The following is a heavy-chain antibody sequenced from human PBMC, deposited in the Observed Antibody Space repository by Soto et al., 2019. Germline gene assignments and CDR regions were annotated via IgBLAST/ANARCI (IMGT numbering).Heavy chain of an antibody. V-gene: IGHV5-51*01. D-gene: IGHD1-20*01. CDR3: ARRPGITGISDPFDY. J-gene: IGHJ4*02. CDR2: IYPGDSDT. Sequence: PGESLKISCQGSGYSFPGYWIAWVRRMPGKGLEWMGVIYPGDSDTRYSPSFQGQVTISADKSISTAYLQWTSLKASDTAIYYCARRPGITGISDPFDYWGQGTLVTVSS. CDR1: GYSFPGYW.